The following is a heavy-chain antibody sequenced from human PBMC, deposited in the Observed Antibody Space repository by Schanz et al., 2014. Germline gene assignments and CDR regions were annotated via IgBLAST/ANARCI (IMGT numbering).Heavy chain of an antibody. V-gene: IGHV1-69*02. J-gene: IGHJ6*02. CDR1: RSTFSSYT. Sequence: QVQLVQSGAEVKKPGSSVKVSCKASRSTFSSYTISWVRQARGQGLEWVGRIMPLRGIGNNAWKFQDRLTITADKTRNRAYDALVSLGTRDAAFYYCTRLPRAGPIGFDVWGQGTTVSVS. CDR2: IMPLRGIG. CDR3: TRLPRAGPIGFDV.